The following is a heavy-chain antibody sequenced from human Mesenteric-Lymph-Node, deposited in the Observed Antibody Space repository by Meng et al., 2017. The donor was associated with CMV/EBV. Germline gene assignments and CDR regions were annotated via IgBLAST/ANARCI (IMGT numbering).Heavy chain of an antibody. Sequence: GGPLRLSCAASGFTFSSYAMHWFRQAPGKGLEWVSYISSRSSTIFYADSVKGRFTISRDNAKNSLYLQMNSLRAEDTAVYYCAKDPRPSNFWNCYYAWKTLGMGNWGQGTLVTVSS. J-gene: IGHJ4*02. CDR1: GFTFSSYA. V-gene: IGHV3-48*04. CDR3: AKDPRPSNFWNCYYAWKTLGMGN. CDR2: ISSRSSTI. D-gene: IGHD3-3*01.